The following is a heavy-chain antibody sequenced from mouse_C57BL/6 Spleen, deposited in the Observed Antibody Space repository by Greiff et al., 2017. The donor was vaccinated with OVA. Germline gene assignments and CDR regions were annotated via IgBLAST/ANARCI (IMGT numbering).Heavy chain of an antibody. CDR2: IHPNSGST. D-gene: IGHD1-1*01. J-gene: IGHJ1*03. CDR3: ARSRDYYGSSYDFDV. CDR1: GYTFTSYW. V-gene: IGHV1-64*01. Sequence: QVQLKQPGAELVKPGASVKLSCKASGYTFTSYWMHWVKQRPGQGLEWIGMIHPNSGSTNYTEKFKSKATLTVDKSSSTAYMQLSSLTSEDSAVYYGARSRDYYGSSYDFDVWGTGTTVTVSS.